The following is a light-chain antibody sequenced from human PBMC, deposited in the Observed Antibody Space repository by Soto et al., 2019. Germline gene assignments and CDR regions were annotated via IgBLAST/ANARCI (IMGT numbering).Light chain of an antibody. Sequence: DIQMTQSPSTLSASVGDRVTITCRASQNIERWLAWYQQKPGKAPNLLISDASSLERGVPSRFSGSGSGTEFTLTIRSLQPDDFATYYCQQYNGYSRTFGQGTKLDIK. CDR1: QNIERW. CDR2: DAS. CDR3: QQYNGYSRT. V-gene: IGKV1-5*01. J-gene: IGKJ1*01.